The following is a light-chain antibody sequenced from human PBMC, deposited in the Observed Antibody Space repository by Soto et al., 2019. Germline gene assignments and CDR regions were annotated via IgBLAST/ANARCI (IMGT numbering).Light chain of an antibody. V-gene: IGLV2-18*02. CDR1: SSDVGSYNR. J-gene: IGLJ2*01. Sequence: QSVLTQPPSVSGSPGQSVTISCTGTSSDVGSYNRVSWYQQPPGTAPKLMIYEVNNRPSGVPDRFSGSKSGNTASPTISGLQAEDEADYYCCSYTSSSVLFGGGTKLTVL. CDR2: EVN. CDR3: CSYTSSSVL.